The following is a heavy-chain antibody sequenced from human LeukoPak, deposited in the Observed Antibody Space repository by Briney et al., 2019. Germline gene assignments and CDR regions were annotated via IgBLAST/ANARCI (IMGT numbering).Heavy chain of an antibody. CDR1: GFTLSKFG. D-gene: IGHD2-2*01. CDR2: ISSSSSYI. V-gene: IGHV3-21*01. Sequence: GGSLRLSCEASGFTLSKFGMHWVRQAPGKGLEWVSSISSSSSYIYYADSVKGRFTISRDNAKNSLYLQMNSLRAEDTAVYYCARDVIVVVPADPQFYYYYYYMDVWGKGTTVTISS. CDR3: ARDVIVVVPADPQFYYYYYYMDV. J-gene: IGHJ6*03.